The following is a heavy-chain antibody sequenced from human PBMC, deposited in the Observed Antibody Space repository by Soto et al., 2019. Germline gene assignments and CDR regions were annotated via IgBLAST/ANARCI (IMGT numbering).Heavy chain of an antibody. V-gene: IGHV1-18*01. CDR2: VSAYNRNT. CDR3: ARERQYEPLLY. Sequence: QVQLVQSGVEVKKPGASGKVSCQASGYTFTNYGITWLRQAPGQGLEWMGWVSAYNRNTNYAQRFQDRVTMTTDTSTRTAYMELRNLKSDDTAIYFCARERQYEPLLYWGQGTLVTVSS. J-gene: IGHJ4*02. CDR1: GYTFTNYG. D-gene: IGHD2-2*01.